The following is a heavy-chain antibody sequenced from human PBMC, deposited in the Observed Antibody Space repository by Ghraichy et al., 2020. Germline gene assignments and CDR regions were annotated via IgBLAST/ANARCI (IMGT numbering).Heavy chain of an antibody. CDR2: ISYDGSNK. V-gene: IGHV3-30-3*01. J-gene: IGHJ2*01. Sequence: GESLNISCVASGFTFSTYAMHWVRQAPGKGLEWLAIISYDGSNKYYADSVKGRFTISRDNSKDTLYLQMNSLRAEDTAVYYCERGNADWYFDLWGRGTLVTVSS. CDR3: ERGNADWYFDL. CDR1: GFTFSTYA.